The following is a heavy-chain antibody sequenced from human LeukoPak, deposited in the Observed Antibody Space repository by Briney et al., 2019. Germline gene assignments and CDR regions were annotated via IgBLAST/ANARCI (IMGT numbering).Heavy chain of an antibody. V-gene: IGHV3-23*01. Sequence: GGSLRLSCAASGFTFSSYAMSWVRQAPGKGLEWVSAISGSGGSTYYADSVKGWFTISRDNSKNTLYLQMNSLRAEDTAVYYCAREYSGGWYAWFDPWGQGTLVTVSS. CDR3: AREYSGGWYAWFDP. D-gene: IGHD6-19*01. CDR2: ISGSGGST. CDR1: GFTFSSYA. J-gene: IGHJ5*02.